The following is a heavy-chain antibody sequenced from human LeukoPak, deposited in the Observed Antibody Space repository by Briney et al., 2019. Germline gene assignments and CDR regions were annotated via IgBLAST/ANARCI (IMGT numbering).Heavy chain of an antibody. CDR1: GFTFSSYA. D-gene: IGHD3-10*01. CDR2: ISGSGGST. J-gene: IGHJ5*02. V-gene: IGHV3-23*01. CDR3: AKDSADWYYYGSRNLFDP. Sequence: GGSLRLSCAASGFTFSSYAMSWVRQAPGKGLEWVSAISGSGGSTYYADSVKGRFTISRDNSKNTLYLQMNSLRAEDTAVYYCAKDSADWYYYGSRNLFDPWGQGTLVTVSS.